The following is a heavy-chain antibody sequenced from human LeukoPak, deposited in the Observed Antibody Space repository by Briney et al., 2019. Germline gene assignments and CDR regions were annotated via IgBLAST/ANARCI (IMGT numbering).Heavy chain of an antibody. J-gene: IGHJ1*01. CDR3: ARSITTDGYAY. CDR2: IYPGDFDT. D-gene: IGHD4-11*01. V-gene: IGHV5-51*01. CDR1: GYSFTTYW. Sequence: GESLKISCKGSGYSFTTYWIGWVRQMPGKDLERMGIIYPGDFDTRYSPSLQGQVTISVDTSIRTAYRQWSSLKASDTAMYYCARSITTDGYAYWGEGTLVTVSS.